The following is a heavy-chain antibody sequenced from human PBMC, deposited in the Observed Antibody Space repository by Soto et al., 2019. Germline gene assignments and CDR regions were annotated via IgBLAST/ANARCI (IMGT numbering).Heavy chain of an antibody. CDR3: ARVAYYYDSSGYFY. D-gene: IGHD3-22*01. CDR2: ISPSSSSI. CDR1: GFTFSSYS. J-gene: IGHJ4*02. V-gene: IGHV3-48*01. Sequence: EVQLVESGGGLVQPGGSLRLSCAASGFTFSSYSMHWVRQAPGKGLEWVSYISPSSSSIYYADSVKGRFTISRDNAKNSLYLQMNSLRAEDTAVYYCARVAYYYDSSGYFYWGQGILVTVSS.